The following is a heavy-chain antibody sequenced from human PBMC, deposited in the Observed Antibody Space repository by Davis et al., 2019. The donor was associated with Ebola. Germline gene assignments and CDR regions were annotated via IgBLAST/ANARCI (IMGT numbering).Heavy chain of an antibody. CDR1: GFTFSSYG. Sequence: GESLKISCAASGFTFSSYGMHWVRQAPGKGLEWVAVISYDGSNKYYADSVKGRFTISRDNSKNTLYLQMNSLRAEDTAVYYCAKSRWVTTSYYGMDVWGQGTTVTVSS. CDR2: ISYDGSNK. D-gene: IGHD4-11*01. CDR3: AKSRWVTTSYYGMDV. V-gene: IGHV3-30*18. J-gene: IGHJ6*02.